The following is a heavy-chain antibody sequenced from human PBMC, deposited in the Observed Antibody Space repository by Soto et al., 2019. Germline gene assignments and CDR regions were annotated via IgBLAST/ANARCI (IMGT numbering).Heavy chain of an antibody. Sequence: QVQLVQSGADVKKHGSSVKVSCKASGGTFSTYTISWMRQAIGQGLEWMGRIIPILGIANYAQKFQGRVTITADKSTSTAYMELSSLRSEDTAVDYWAREDRRLNWFEPWGQGTLVTVSS. CDR2: IIPILGIA. CDR1: GGTFSTYT. J-gene: IGHJ5*02. V-gene: IGHV1-69*08. CDR3: AREDRRLNWFEP.